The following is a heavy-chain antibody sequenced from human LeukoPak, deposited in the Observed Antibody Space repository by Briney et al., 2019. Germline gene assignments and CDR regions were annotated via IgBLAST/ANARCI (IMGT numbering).Heavy chain of an antibody. CDR3: ASQRRPSCCLGG. CDR2: ISSSSSTI. V-gene: IGHV3-48*01. Sequence: GGSLRLSCAASRFTFSSYSMNWVRQAPGKGLEWVSYISSSSSTIYYADSVKGRFTISRDNAKNSLYLQMNSLRAEDTAVYYCASQRRPSCCLGGWGQGTLVTVSS. CDR1: RFTFSSYS. J-gene: IGHJ4*02. D-gene: IGHD2-2*01.